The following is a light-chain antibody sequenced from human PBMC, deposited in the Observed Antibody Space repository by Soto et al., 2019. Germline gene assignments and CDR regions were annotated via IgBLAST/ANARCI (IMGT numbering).Light chain of an antibody. J-gene: IGKJ2*01. V-gene: IGKV3-11*01. CDR1: QSVSNT. CDR2: KAS. Sequence: EIVLTQSPATLSLSPGERATLSCRASQSVSNTLAWYQQKPGLAPRHLIYKASNRATGIPARFSGSGSGTNFTLTISTLEPEDSAVYYCQYRSNWPPYTFGQGTKLEIK. CDR3: QYRSNWPPYT.